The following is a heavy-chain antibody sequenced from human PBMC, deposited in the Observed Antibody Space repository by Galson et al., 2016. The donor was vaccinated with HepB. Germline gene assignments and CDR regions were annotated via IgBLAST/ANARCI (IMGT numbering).Heavy chain of an antibody. CDR2: IYYSGSA. CDR3: ARVVGITMIIATGYIDL. D-gene: IGHD3-22*01. CDR1: GVSISNVIFY. Sequence: SETMSLTCSVSGVSISNVIFYWGWIRQPPGRGLEWIGNIYYSGSAYYNPSLKSRVTISVDPSKNKFPLKLTSVTAADAAVYYCARVVGITMIIATGYIDLWGRGTLVAVSS. J-gene: IGHJ2*01. V-gene: IGHV4-39*06.